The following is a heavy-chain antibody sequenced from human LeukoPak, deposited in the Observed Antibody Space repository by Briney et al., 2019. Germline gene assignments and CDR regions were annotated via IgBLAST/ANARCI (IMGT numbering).Heavy chain of an antibody. D-gene: IGHD1-26*01. J-gene: IGHJ6*03. CDR3: ARRLGRKFGGRFCYYHYMDV. CDR2: INHRGST. V-gene: IGHV4-34*01. CDR1: GGSFSGYY. Sequence: SETLSLTCAAYGGSFSGYYWSWVRQPPGKGLEWIGEINHRGSTKNNTSLKSRVTISVDTSKNQFSLKLSSVTAADTAVYYCARRLGRKFGGRFCYYHYMDVWGKGTTVTISS.